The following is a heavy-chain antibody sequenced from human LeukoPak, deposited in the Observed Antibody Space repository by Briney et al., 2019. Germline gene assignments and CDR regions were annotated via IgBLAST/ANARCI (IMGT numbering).Heavy chain of an antibody. V-gene: IGHV3-23*01. CDR3: AREGFAAASDI. Sequence: GGSLRLSCAASGFTFSNYDMSWVRQAPGKGLEWVSIISGSGGSTYVADSVKGRFTISRDNAKNSMYLQMNSLRAEDTAVYYCAREGFAAASDIWGQGTMVTVSS. J-gene: IGHJ3*02. CDR2: ISGSGGST. D-gene: IGHD2-15*01. CDR1: GFTFSNYD.